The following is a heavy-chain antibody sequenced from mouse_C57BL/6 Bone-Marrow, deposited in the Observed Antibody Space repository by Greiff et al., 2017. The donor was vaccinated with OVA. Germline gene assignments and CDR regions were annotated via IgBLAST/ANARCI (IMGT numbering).Heavy chain of an antibody. CDR1: GYTFTDYY. V-gene: IGHV1-75*01. Sequence: ESGPELVKPGASVKISCKASGYTFTDYYINWVKQRPGQGLEWIGWIFPGSGSTYYNEKFKGKATLTVDKSSSTAYMLLSSLTSEDSAVYFCARSANWGFSAWFAYWGQGTLVTVSA. CDR3: ARSANWGFSAWFAY. J-gene: IGHJ3*01. D-gene: IGHD4-1*01. CDR2: IFPGSGST.